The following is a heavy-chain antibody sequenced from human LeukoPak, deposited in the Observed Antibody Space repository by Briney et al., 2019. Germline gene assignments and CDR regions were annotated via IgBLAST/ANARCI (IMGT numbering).Heavy chain of an antibody. V-gene: IGHV4-61*02. CDR1: GGSISSGSYY. Sequence: SETLPLTCTVSGGSISSGSYYWSWIRQPAGKGLEWIGRIYTSGSTNYNPSLKSRVTISVDTSKNQFSLKLSSVTAADTAVYYCARDPDYWGQGTLVTVSS. J-gene: IGHJ4*02. CDR3: ARDPDY. CDR2: IYTSGST.